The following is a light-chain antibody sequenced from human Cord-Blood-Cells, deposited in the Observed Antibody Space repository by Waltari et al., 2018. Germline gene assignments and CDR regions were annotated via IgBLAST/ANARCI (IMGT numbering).Light chain of an antibody. J-gene: IGKJ2*01. Sequence: DIQMTQSPSTLSASVGDRVTITCRASQGISIWLAWYQQKPGKAPKLLIYKASSLETGVPSRFSGSGSGTEFTLTISSLQPDDVATYYCQQYNSYSKTFGQGTKLEIK. V-gene: IGKV1-5*03. CDR3: QQYNSYSKT. CDR1: QGISIW. CDR2: KAS.